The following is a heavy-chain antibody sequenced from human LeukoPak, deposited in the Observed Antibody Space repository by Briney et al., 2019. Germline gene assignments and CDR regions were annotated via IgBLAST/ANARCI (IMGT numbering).Heavy chain of an antibody. CDR3: ARDLVAVAGEFDY. CDR2: IKQDGSEK. J-gene: IGHJ4*02. V-gene: IGHV3-7*03. CDR1: GFTFSSYW. Sequence: GGSLRLSCAASGFTFSSYWMSWVRQAPGKGLEWVANIKQDGSEKYYVDSVKGRFTISRDNAKSSLYLQMSSLRAEDTAVYYCARDLVAVAGEFDYWGQGTLVTVSS. D-gene: IGHD6-19*01.